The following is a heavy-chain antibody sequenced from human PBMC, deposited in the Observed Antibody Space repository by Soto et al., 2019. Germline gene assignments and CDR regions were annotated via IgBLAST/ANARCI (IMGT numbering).Heavy chain of an antibody. V-gene: IGHV3-48*02. D-gene: IGHD3-22*01. CDR3: ARDSRFKPIVVVPYGMDV. CDR2: ISSSSSTI. J-gene: IGHJ6*02. CDR1: GFTFSSYS. Sequence: PGGSLRLSCAASGFTFSSYSMNWVRQAPGKGLEWVSYISSSSSTIYYADSVKGRFTISRDNAKNSLYLQMNSLRDEDTAVYYCARDSRFKPIVVVPYGMDVWGQGTTVTVSS.